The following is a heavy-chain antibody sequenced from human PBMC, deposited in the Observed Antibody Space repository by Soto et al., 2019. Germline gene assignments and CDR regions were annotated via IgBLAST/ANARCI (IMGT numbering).Heavy chain of an antibody. CDR1: GYSFTSYW. CDR2: IDPSDSYT. CDR3: AIHADYDQNAHYGMDV. J-gene: IGHJ6*02. V-gene: IGHV5-10-1*01. Sequence: PGESLKISCRGSGYSFTSYWLSWVRQMPGKGLEWMGRIDPSDSYTNYSPSFQGHVTISADKSISTAYLQWSSLKASDTAMYYCAIHADYDQNAHYGMDVRGQGITVTV. D-gene: IGHD3-16*01.